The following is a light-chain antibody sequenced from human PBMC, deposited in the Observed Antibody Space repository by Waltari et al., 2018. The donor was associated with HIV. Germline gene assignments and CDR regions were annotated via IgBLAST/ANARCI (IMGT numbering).Light chain of an antibody. CDR1: PSLLHSNGYNY. CDR2: LGS. J-gene: IGKJ5*01. Sequence: DIVMTQSPLSLPVTPGEPASISCRSSPSLLHSNGYNYLDWYLQQPGQSPQLLIYLGSNRASGVPDRFSGSGSGTDFTLKISRVEAEDVGVYYCMQALQKVTFGQGTRLEIK. CDR3: MQALQKVT. V-gene: IGKV2-28*01.